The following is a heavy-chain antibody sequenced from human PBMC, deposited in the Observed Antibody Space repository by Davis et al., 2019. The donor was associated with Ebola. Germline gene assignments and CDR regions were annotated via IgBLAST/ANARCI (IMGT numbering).Heavy chain of an antibody. Sequence: PGGSLRLSCAASGFTFSNYNMNWVRQAPGKGLEWVSGIGGTGGPTFYLDSVKGRFTISRDNSKNALYLQMNSLRAEDTAVYYCATIVGATRNAFDIWGQGTMVTVSS. V-gene: IGHV3-23*01. D-gene: IGHD1-26*01. CDR3: ATIVGATRNAFDI. CDR2: IGGTGGPT. J-gene: IGHJ3*02. CDR1: GFTFSNYN.